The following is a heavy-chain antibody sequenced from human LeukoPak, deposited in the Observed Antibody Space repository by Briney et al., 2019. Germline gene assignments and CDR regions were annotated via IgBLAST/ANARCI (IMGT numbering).Heavy chain of an antibody. CDR1: GFTFSSYA. J-gene: IGHJ4*02. CDR3: AARGITFGGVNPFDY. D-gene: IGHD3-16*01. V-gene: IGHV3-23*01. Sequence: PGGSLRLSCAASGFTFSSYAMSWVRQAPGKGLEWVSAISGSGGSTYYADSVKGRFTISRDNSKNTLYLQMNSLRAEDTAVYYCAARGITFGGVNPFDYWGQGTLVTVSS. CDR2: ISGSGGST.